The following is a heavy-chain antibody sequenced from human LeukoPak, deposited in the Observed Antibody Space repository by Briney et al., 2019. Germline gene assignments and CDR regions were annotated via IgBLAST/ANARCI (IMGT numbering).Heavy chain of an antibody. J-gene: IGHJ4*02. V-gene: IGHV3-23*01. CDR1: GFTFSSYA. CDR3: AKTPYYYDSSGYYVFDY. Sequence: GGSLTLSCAASGFTFSSYAMSWVRQAPGKGLEWVSAISGSGGSTYYADSVKGRFTISRDNSKNTLYLQMNSLRAEDTAVYYCAKTPYYYDSSGYYVFDYWGQGTLVTVSS. D-gene: IGHD3-22*01. CDR2: ISGSGGST.